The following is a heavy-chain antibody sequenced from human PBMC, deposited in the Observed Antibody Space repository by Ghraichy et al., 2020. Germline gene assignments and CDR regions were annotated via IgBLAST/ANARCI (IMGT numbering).Heavy chain of an antibody. Sequence: GGSLRLSCAASGFTFSSYAMSWVRQAPGKGLEWVSAISGSGGSTYYADSVKGRFTISRDNSKNTLYLQMNSLRAEDTAVYYCAKGGLWFGELLPKDYYGMDVGGQGTTLNVS. V-gene: IGHV3-23*01. J-gene: IGHJ6*02. CDR1: GFTFSSYA. D-gene: IGHD3-10*01. CDR2: ISGSGGST. CDR3: AKGGLWFGELLPKDYYGMDV.